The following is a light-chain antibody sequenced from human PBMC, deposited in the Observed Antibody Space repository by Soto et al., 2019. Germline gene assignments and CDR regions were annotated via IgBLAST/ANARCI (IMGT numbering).Light chain of an antibody. J-gene: IGLJ1*01. CDR1: SSNIGSNY. Sequence: QSVLTQTPSASGTPGQRVTISCSGSSSNIGSNYVYWYQQLPGPAPKLLIHRNNQRPSGVPDRFSCSRSGTAASLAISGFRSEDEADYYCAAWDDSLSGSYVFGTGTKVTVL. V-gene: IGLV1-47*01. CDR2: RNN. CDR3: AAWDDSLSGSYV.